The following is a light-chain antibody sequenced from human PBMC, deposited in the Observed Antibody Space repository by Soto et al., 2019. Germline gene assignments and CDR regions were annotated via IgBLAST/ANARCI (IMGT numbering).Light chain of an antibody. CDR3: VSFTVHYSYV. CDR2: DVS. V-gene: IGLV2-14*01. J-gene: IGLJ1*01. CDR1: SGDVGAYDF. Sequence: QPASVSGSPGQSITISCTGTSGDVGAYDFVSWYQHHPGKAPRLVIYDVSRRPAGASDRFSGSKSGSTASLTISSLQAEDEADYYCVSFTVHYSYVFGTGTKVTVL.